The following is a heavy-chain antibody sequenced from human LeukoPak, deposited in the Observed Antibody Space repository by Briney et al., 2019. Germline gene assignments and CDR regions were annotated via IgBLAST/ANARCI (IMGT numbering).Heavy chain of an antibody. J-gene: IGHJ4*02. Sequence: GGSLRLSCATSGFTFSSYSMNWVRQAPGKRLQWVSSISNSSSYIYYADSVKGRFTISRDNAKNSLYLQMNSLRAEDTAVYYCARDPEPYSSSWYYFDYWGQGTLVNVSS. V-gene: IGHV3-21*01. CDR2: ISNSSSYI. CDR3: ARDPEPYSSSWYYFDY. CDR1: GFTFSSYS. D-gene: IGHD6-13*01.